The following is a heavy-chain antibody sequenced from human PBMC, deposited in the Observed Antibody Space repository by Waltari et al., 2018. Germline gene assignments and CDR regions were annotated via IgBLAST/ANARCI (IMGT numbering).Heavy chain of an antibody. CDR1: GYTFTSYD. CDR3: ARGLWGNWNFQYYFDY. CDR2: MNPNSGNT. Sequence: QVQLVQSGAEVKKPGASVKVSCKASGYTFTSYDINWVRQATGQGLEWMGWMNPNSGNTGYAQKFQGRVTITRNTSISTAYMELSSLRSEDTAVYYCARGLWGNWNFQYYFDYWGQGTLVTVSS. D-gene: IGHD1-7*01. J-gene: IGHJ4*02. V-gene: IGHV1-8*03.